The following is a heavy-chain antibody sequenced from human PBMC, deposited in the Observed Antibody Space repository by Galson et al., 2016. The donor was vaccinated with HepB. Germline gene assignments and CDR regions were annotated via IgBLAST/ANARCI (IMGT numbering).Heavy chain of an antibody. CDR3: ARATAYFSDSVEGWFDP. D-gene: IGHD3-3*01. Sequence: SETLSLTCEIYGASFSGFYWSWIRHSPGKGLEWIGEINRDGTTKYNPSLKSRVTISVDTSKNQFSLNLLSLIAAATAVYYCARATAYFSDSVEGWFDPWGQGSPGIVSS. J-gene: IGHJ5*02. CDR2: INRDGTT. CDR1: GASFSGFY. V-gene: IGHV4-34*01.